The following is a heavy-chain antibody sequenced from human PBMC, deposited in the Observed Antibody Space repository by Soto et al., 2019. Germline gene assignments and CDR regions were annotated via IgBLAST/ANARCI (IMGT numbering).Heavy chain of an antibody. Sequence: EVQLLESGGGLVQPGGSLRLSCAASGFTFSSYAMSWVRQAPGKGLEWVSAISGSGGSKYYADSVKGRFTISRDNSKNTLYLQMNSLRAEDTAVYYCAKVNALLSDAFDIWGQGTMVTVSS. D-gene: IGHD3-10*01. CDR2: ISGSGGSK. V-gene: IGHV3-23*01. J-gene: IGHJ3*02. CDR1: GFTFSSYA. CDR3: AKVNALLSDAFDI.